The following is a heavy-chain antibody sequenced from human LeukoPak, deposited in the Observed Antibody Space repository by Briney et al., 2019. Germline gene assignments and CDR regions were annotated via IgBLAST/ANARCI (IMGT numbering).Heavy chain of an antibody. CDR1: GFTFNSYA. CDR2: ISDSGGST. CDR3: AKSFHYYDSSGYYYAFDI. Sequence: PGGALRLSCAASGFTFNSYAMRWVRQAPGKGLEWVSAISDSGGSTYYADSVKGRFTISRDNSKNTLYLQMNSLRAEDTAVYYCAKSFHYYDSSGYYYAFDIWGQGTMVTVSS. V-gene: IGHV3-23*01. D-gene: IGHD3-22*01. J-gene: IGHJ3*02.